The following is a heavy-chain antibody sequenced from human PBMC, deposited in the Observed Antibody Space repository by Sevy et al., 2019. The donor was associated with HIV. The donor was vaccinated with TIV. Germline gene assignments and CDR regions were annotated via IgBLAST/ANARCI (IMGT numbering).Heavy chain of an antibody. CDR2: ISGSGGST. Sequence: GVLRLSCVASGFTLSSHGMHWVRQAPGKGLEWVSAISGSGGSTYYADSVKGRFTISRDNSKNTLYLQMNSLRAEDTAVYYCAKSELRGGYCSSTSCYRPFDYWGQGTLVTVSS. CDR1: GFTLSSHG. J-gene: IGHJ4*02. V-gene: IGHV3-23*01. D-gene: IGHD2-2*01. CDR3: AKSELRGGYCSSTSCYRPFDY.